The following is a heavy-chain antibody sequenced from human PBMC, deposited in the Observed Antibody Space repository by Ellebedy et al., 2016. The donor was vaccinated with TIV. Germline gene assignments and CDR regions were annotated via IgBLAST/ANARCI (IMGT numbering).Heavy chain of an antibody. Sequence: GESLKISXAASGFTFDSYAMNWVRQAPGKGLGWVSGITGGGSNTYYADSVRGRFTISRDNSRNSLFLQMNSLRVEDTAVYYCAKTRYGSGWYYFAYWGQGALVTVSS. CDR3: AKTRYGSGWYYFAY. CDR2: ITGGGSNT. CDR1: GFTFDSYA. V-gene: IGHV3-23*01. J-gene: IGHJ4*02. D-gene: IGHD6-19*01.